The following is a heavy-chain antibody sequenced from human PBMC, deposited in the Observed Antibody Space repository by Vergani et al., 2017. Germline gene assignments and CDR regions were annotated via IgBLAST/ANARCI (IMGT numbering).Heavy chain of an antibody. V-gene: IGHV1-2*02. CDR3: ARDVSSSSVFDY. D-gene: IGHD6-6*01. CDR2: INPNSGGT. Sequence: QVQLVQSGAEVKKPGASVKVFCKASGYTFTGYYMHWVRQAPGQGLGGMGWINPNSGGTNYAQKFQGRVTMTRDTSISTAYMELSRLRSDDTAVYYCARDVSSSSVFDYWGQGTLVSVSS. J-gene: IGHJ4*02. CDR1: GYTFTGYY.